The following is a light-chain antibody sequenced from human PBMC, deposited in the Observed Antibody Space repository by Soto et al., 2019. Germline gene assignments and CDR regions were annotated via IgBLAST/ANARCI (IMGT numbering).Light chain of an antibody. V-gene: IGKV1-8*01. J-gene: IGKJ1*01. CDR3: QQYYSYPRT. CDR1: QSISSY. Sequence: IQMTQSPSTLSASVGDRVIITCRASQSISSYVAWYQQKPGKAPKLLIYAASTLQSGVPSRFSGSGSGTDFTLTISCLQSEDFATYYCQQYYSYPRTFGQGTKVDIK. CDR2: AAS.